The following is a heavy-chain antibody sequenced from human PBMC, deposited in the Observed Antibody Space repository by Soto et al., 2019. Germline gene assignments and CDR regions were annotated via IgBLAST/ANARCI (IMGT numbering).Heavy chain of an antibody. D-gene: IGHD6-6*01. CDR2: IYYSGST. Sequence: PSETLSLTCTVSGGYISSGGYYWSWIRQHPGKGLEWIGYIYYSGSTYYNPSLKSRVTISVDTSKNQFSLKLSSVTAADTAVYYCARDRPVYSSSSADYYYYGMDVWGQGTTVTVSS. V-gene: IGHV4-31*03. CDR1: GGYISSGGYY. J-gene: IGHJ6*02. CDR3: ARDRPVYSSSSADYYYYGMDV.